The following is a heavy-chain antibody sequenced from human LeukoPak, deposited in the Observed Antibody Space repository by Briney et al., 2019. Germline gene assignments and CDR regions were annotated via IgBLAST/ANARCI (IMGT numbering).Heavy chain of an antibody. CDR2: IYTTGNT. D-gene: IGHD1-26*01. Sequence: SETLPLTCTVSGGSISGYYWSWIRQPAGKGLEWIGRIYTTGNTNYNPSLKSRVTMSVDTSKNQFSLKLNSVTAADTAVYYCARSGNMDVWGQGTTVTVSS. V-gene: IGHV4-4*07. J-gene: IGHJ6*02. CDR1: GGSISGYY. CDR3: ARSGNMDV.